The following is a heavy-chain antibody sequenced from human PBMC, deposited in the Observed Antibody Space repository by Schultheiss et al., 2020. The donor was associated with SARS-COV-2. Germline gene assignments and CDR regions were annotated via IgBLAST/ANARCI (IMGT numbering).Heavy chain of an antibody. CDR2: ISYDGSNK. Sequence: GESLKISCAASGFTFSSYGMHWVRQAPGKGLEWVAVISYDGSNKYYADSVKGRFTISRDNAKNSLYLQMNSLRAEDTAVYYCARSYFEDIVVVVAATIDAFDIWGQGTMVTVSS. D-gene: IGHD2-15*01. V-gene: IGHV3-30*03. CDR3: ARSYFEDIVVVVAATIDAFDI. CDR1: GFTFSSYG. J-gene: IGHJ3*02.